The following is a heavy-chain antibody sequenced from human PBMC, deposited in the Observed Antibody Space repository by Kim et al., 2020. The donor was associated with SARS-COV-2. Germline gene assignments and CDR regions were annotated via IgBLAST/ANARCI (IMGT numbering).Heavy chain of an antibody. Sequence: ASVKVSCQAFGYTFTNYALNSVRQVPGQGLEWMGWINTNTGKPTYDEDFTGRFVFSLDTSVSTAYLQITSLKRDDTATYYCTTGSLWGQGTPVAVSA. CDR3: TTGSL. CDR2: INTNTGKP. CDR1: GYTFTNYA. V-gene: IGHV7-4-1*02. D-gene: IGHD1-26*01. J-gene: IGHJ4*02.